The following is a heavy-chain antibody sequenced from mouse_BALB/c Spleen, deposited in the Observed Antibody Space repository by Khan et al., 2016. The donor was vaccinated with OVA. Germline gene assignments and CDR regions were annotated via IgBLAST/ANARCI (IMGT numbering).Heavy chain of an antibody. CDR1: GYAFTNYL. V-gene: IGHV1-54*01. CDR2: INPGSGGT. D-gene: IGHD4-1*01. CDR3: GREDGTSFAY. Sequence: QVQLQQSGAELVRPGTSVKVSCKASGYAFTNYLIEWVKQRPGQGLEWIGVINPGSGGTNYNEKFKGKATLTADKSSSTAYMQLSSLTSDDSADYCCGREDGTSFAYWGQGTLVTVSA. J-gene: IGHJ3*01.